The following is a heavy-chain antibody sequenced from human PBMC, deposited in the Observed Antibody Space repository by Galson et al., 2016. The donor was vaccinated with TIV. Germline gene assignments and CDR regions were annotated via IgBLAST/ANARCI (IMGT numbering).Heavy chain of an antibody. Sequence: SLRLSCAASGFSISDYWMNWVRQAPGKRLEWVANIKQDGSEIYYVDAVKGRFTISRDNDKNSVVLQMNSLRAEDTAVYYCVRAIATLGSFWGQGTLVTVSS. D-gene: IGHD6-13*01. CDR2: IKQDGSEI. J-gene: IGHJ4*02. CDR1: GFSISDYW. V-gene: IGHV3-7*03. CDR3: VRAIATLGSF.